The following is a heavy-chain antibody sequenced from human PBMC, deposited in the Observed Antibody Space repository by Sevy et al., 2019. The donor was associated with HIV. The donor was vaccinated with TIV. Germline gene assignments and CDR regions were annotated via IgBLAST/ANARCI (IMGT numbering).Heavy chain of an antibody. J-gene: IGHJ4*02. Sequence: GGSLRLSCSASGFTFSSYALLWVRQAPGKGLEWVSLISYDGRNKYYSDSVKGRFAMSRDESKATLFLQMESLRTEDTAIYSCAGVGVSYCTDDCYHRFDYWGRGTLVTVSS. CDR1: GFTFSSYA. CDR3: AGVGVSYCTDDCYHRFDY. D-gene: IGHD2-21*02. CDR2: ISYDGRNK. V-gene: IGHV3-30*09.